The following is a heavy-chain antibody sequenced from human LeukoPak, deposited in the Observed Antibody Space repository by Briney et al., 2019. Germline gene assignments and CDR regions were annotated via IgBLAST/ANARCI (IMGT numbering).Heavy chain of an antibody. Sequence: PSETLSLTCTVSGGSISTYYWTWIRQPPGKGLEWIGYVDYGGNTDYNPSLKSRVTISVDMSKNQFPLRLSSVTAADTAVYYCARNGYYDSYFEYWGQGILVTVSS. V-gene: IGHV4-59*01. J-gene: IGHJ4*02. D-gene: IGHD3-22*01. CDR2: VDYGGNT. CDR1: GGSISTYY. CDR3: ARNGYYDSYFEY.